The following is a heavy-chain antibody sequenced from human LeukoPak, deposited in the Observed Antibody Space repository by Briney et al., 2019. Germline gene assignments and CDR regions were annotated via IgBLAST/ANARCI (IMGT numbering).Heavy chain of an antibody. J-gene: IGHJ4*02. CDR2: INHSGST. CDR3: ARYYVWGSYRHRYYFDY. V-gene: IGHV4-34*01. CDR1: GGSFSGYY. D-gene: IGHD3-16*02. Sequence: SETLSLTCAVYGGSFSGYYWSWIRQPPGKGLEWIGEINHSGSTNYNPSLKSRVTISVDTSKNQFSLKLSSVTAADTAVYYCARYYVWGSYRHRYYFDYWGEGTLVTVSS.